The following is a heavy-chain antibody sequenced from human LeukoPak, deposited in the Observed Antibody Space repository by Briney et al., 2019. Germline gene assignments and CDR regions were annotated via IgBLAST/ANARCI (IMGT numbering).Heavy chain of an antibody. CDR3: ARTSGFYDSSGYIFDY. D-gene: IGHD3-22*01. J-gene: IGHJ4*02. CDR1: GFTFSSYS. V-gene: IGHV3-23*01. Sequence: GGSLRLSCAASGFTFSSYSMNWVRQAPGKGLEWVSAISGSGGSTYFADSVKGRFTISRDNSKNTLYLQMNSLRAEDTPVYYCARTSGFYDSSGYIFDYWGQGTLVTVSS. CDR2: ISGSGGST.